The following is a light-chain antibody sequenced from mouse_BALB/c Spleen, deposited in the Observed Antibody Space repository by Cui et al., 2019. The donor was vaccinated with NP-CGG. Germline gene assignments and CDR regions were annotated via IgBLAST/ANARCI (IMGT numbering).Light chain of an antibody. Sequence: QAVVTHESALTSSPGETVTLTCRSSTGTVTTSNYANWVQEKPDHLFTGLIGGTNNRAPRFPARFSGSLIRDKAALTITGAQTEDEAIYFCALWYSNHWVFGGGTKLTVL. J-gene: IGLJ1*01. CDR3: ALWYSNHWV. V-gene: IGLV1*01. CDR2: GTN. CDR1: TGTVTTSNY.